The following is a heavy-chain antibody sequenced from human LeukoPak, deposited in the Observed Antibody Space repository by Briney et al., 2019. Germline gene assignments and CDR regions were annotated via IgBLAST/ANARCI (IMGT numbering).Heavy chain of an antibody. J-gene: IGHJ4*02. D-gene: IGHD6-13*01. V-gene: IGHV4-34*01. Sequence: PSETLSLTCSVSGYSVSSGYYWSRIRQPPGKGLEWIGEINHSGSTNYNPSLKSRVTISVDTSKNQFSLKLSSVTAADTAVYYCARRRRYSSSWPTFDYWGQGTLVTVSS. CDR3: ARRRRYSSSWPTFDY. CDR1: GYSVSSGYY. CDR2: INHSGST.